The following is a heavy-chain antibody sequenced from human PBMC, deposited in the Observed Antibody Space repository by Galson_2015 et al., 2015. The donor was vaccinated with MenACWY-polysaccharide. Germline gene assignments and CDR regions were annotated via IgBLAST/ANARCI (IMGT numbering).Heavy chain of an antibody. CDR2: MNPNSGNI. V-gene: IGHV1-8*01. CDR1: GYTFTSYD. D-gene: IGHD5-18*01. CDR3: ARAGYIASDY. Sequence: SVKVSCKASGYTFTSYDINWVRQAPGQGLEWMGWMNPNSGNIGYAQEFLGKFTMTRDTSIGTAYMELNDLRPEHTAVYYCARAGYIASDYWGQGTLVTVSS. J-gene: IGHJ4*02.